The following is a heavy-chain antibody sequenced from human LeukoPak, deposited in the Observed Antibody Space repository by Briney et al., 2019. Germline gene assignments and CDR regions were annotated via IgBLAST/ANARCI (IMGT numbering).Heavy chain of an antibody. CDR2: ISYDGSNK. J-gene: IGHJ6*03. Sequence: GGSLRLSCAASGFTFSNYGMHWVRQAPGKGLEWVAVISYDGSNKYYADSVKGRFTISRDNSKNTLYLQMNSLRAEDTAVYYCAKVGYSYGYASGYYYYMDVWGKGTTVTVSS. D-gene: IGHD5-18*01. CDR3: AKVGYSYGYASGYYYYMDV. CDR1: GFTFSNYG. V-gene: IGHV3-30*18.